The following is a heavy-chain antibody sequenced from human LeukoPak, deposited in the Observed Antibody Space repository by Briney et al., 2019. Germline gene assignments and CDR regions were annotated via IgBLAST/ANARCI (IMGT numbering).Heavy chain of an antibody. V-gene: IGHV4-59*08. J-gene: IGHJ5*02. CDR3: ARRLKFGELLGGWFDP. CDR2: IYYSGST. D-gene: IGHD3-10*01. CDR1: GGSISSYY. Sequence: SETLSLTCTVSGGSISSYYWSWIRQPPGKGLEWIGYIYYSGSTNYNPSLKSRVTISVDTSKNRFSLKLSSVTAADTAVYYCARRLKFGELLGGWFDPWGQGTLVTVSS.